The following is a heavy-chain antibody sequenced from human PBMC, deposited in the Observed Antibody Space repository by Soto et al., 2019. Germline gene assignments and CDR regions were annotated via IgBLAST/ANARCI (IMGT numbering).Heavy chain of an antibody. CDR1: GFTFSSYG. D-gene: IGHD3-22*01. CDR3: AKDIIPYDSSGYYPKRYYYYYGMDV. Sequence: GGSLRLSCAASGFTFSSYGMHWVRQAPGKGLEWVAVISYDGSNKYYADSVKGRFTISRDNSKNTLYLQMNSLRAEDTAVYYCAKDIIPYDSSGYYPKRYYYYYGMDVWGQGTTVTVSS. J-gene: IGHJ6*02. V-gene: IGHV3-30*18. CDR2: ISYDGSNK.